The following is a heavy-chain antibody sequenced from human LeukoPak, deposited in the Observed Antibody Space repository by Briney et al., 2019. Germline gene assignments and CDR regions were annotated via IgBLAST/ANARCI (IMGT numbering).Heavy chain of an antibody. CDR2: IIPIFGTA. D-gene: IGHD6-6*01. CDR3: ARAYSSSGPYNWFDP. J-gene: IGHJ5*02. V-gene: IGHV1-69*06. CDR1: GGTFSSYA. Sequence: ASVKVSCKASGGTFSSYAISWVRQAPGQGLEWMGGIIPIFGTANYAQKFQGRVTITADKSTSTAYMELSSLRSEDTAVYYCARAYSSSGPYNWFDPWGQGTLVTVSS.